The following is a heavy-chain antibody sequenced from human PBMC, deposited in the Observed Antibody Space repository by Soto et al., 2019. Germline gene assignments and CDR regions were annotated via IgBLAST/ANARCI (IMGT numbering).Heavy chain of an antibody. CDR3: ARDPETAGGFYYYYYGMDV. J-gene: IGHJ6*02. D-gene: IGHD6-19*01. Sequence: GGSLRLSCAASGFTFSSYAMSWVRQAPGKGLEWVAVIWYDGSNKYYADSVKGRFTISRDNSKNTLYLQMNSLRAEDTAVYYCARDPETAGGFYYYYYGMDVWGQGTTVTVSS. CDR1: GFTFSSYA. V-gene: IGHV3-33*08. CDR2: IWYDGSNK.